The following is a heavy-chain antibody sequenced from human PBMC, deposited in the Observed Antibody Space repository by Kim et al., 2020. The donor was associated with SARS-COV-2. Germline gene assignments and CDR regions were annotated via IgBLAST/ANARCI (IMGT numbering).Heavy chain of an antibody. CDR3: ARGRVAGTGVTRSWFDP. CDR2: INHSGST. D-gene: IGHD6-19*01. Sequence: SETLSLTCAVYGGSFSGYYWSWIRQPPGKGLEWIGEINHSGSTNYNPSLKSRVTISVDTSKNQFSLKLSSVTAADTAVYYCARGRVAGTGVTRSWFDPWGQGTLVTVSS. CDR1: GGSFSGYY. J-gene: IGHJ5*02. V-gene: IGHV4-34*01.